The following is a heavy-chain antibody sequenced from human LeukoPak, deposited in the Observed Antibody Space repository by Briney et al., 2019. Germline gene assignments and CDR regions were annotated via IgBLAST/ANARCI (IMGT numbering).Heavy chain of an antibody. D-gene: IGHD2-2*01. CDR1: GFTVSSNY. Sequence: GGSLRLSCAASGFTVSSNYMSWVRQTPGKGLEWVSVIYSGGSTYYADSVKGRFTISRDNAKNSLYLQMNSLRAEDTAVYYCASGGRGDCSSTSCSTPGRYMDVWGKGTTVTVSS. CDR2: IYSGGST. CDR3: ASGGRGDCSSTSCSTPGRYMDV. V-gene: IGHV3-66*01. J-gene: IGHJ6*03.